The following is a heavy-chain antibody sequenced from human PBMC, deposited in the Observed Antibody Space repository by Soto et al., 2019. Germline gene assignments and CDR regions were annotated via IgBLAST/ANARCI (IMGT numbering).Heavy chain of an antibody. V-gene: IGHV1-18*01. J-gene: IGHJ4*02. CDR3: ARGPTDYYDNSGNYFLDY. Sequence: ASVKVSCKASGYAFTTYGMSWVRQAPGQGLDWMGWISTYNGNTKYAERLQGRVTMTTDTTTSTAYMELRSLTSDDTAVYYCARGPTDYYDNSGNYFLDYWGQGTLVTVSS. CDR1: GYAFTTYG. D-gene: IGHD3-22*01. CDR2: ISTYNGNT.